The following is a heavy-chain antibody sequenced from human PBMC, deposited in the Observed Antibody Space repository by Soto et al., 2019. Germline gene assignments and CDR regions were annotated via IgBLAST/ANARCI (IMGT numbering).Heavy chain of an antibody. CDR2: INPKSGDT. V-gene: IGHV1-2*02. D-gene: IGHD2-15*01. Sequence: QVQLVQSGAEVKKPGASGKVSCEASGYTFTGFHLHWVRQAPGQGLEWMGWINPKSGDTNYAQKFLGRVTMTRDTSISTGYMELSGLNSDDTDLYYCAKGLWTVGHCSCGSGYDGMDGWGQGTTVTVAS. J-gene: IGHJ6*02. CDR1: GYTFTGFH. CDR3: AKGLWTVGHCSCGSGYDGMDG.